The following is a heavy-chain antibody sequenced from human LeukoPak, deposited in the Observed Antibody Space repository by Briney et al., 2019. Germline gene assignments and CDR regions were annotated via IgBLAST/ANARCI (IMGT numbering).Heavy chain of an antibody. CDR1: GFTIATKY. Sequence: PGGSLRLSCAASGFTIATKYMNWVRQAPGKGLEWVSIIYSGATTYYADSVRGRFTISRDTSKNTVSLQMNGLRTEDTAMYYCARDAPQVPAAGVLASWGQGTLVIVSS. J-gene: IGHJ5*02. V-gene: IGHV3-53*01. D-gene: IGHD6-13*01. CDR3: ARDAPQVPAAGVLAS. CDR2: IYSGATT.